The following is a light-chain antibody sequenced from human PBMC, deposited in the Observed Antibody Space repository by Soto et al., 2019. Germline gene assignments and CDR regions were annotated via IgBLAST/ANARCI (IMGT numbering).Light chain of an antibody. V-gene: IGKV3-20*01. J-gene: IGKJ5*01. CDR2: GGS. CDR3: QQYDDSIT. Sequence: EIVLTQSPDTLSLSPGESATLSCRASQSVSSNDLAWYQQKPGRSPRLLIYGGSNRATGIPDRFSGSGSGTDFTLTISRLEPEDFAVFYCQQYDDSITFGQGTRLEIE. CDR1: QSVSSND.